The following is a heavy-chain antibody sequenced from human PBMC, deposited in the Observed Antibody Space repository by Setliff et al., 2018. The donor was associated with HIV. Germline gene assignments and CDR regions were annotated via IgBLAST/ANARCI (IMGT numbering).Heavy chain of an antibody. V-gene: IGHV4-61*02. CDR3: ARVGFGELFPEVFDY. CDR2: LYPTGTT. CDR1: GGSISNPNYH. Sequence: PSETLSLTCTVSGGSISNPNYHWSWIRQPAGKGLEWIGRLYPTGTTNYNPSLKSRVSISVDTSKNQFSLRLSSVTATDTAVYYCARVGFGELFPEVFDYWGQGALVTVSS. J-gene: IGHJ4*02. D-gene: IGHD3-10*01.